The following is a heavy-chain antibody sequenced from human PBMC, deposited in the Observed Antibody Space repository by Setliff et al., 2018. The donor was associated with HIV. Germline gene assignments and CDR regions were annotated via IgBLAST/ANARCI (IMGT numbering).Heavy chain of an antibody. CDR3: ARHTVFVRYFDH. Sequence: SETLSLTCTVSAASIRSHYWSWIRQSPGKGLEWIGNFYYTGSTDYNPSFKSQVTISLDKSNNQIPLNLSSATAADTAVYYCARHTVFVRYFDHWGQGMLVTVSS. CDR2: FYYTGST. V-gene: IGHV4-59*11. CDR1: AASIRSHY. D-gene: IGHD2-2*02. J-gene: IGHJ4*02.